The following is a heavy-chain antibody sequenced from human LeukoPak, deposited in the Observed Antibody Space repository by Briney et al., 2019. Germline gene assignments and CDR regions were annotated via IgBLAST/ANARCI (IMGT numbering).Heavy chain of an antibody. J-gene: IGHJ4*02. CDR2: INPNSGGT. D-gene: IGHD3-3*01. V-gene: IGHV1-2*02. Sequence: ASVKVSCKASGYTFTGYYMHWVRQAPGQGLEWMGWINPNSGGTNYAQKFQGRVTMTRDTSISTAYMELSRLRSDDTAVYYCAREGGASHDFWSGYVDYWGQGTLVTVSS. CDR1: GYTFTGYY. CDR3: AREGGASHDFWSGYVDY.